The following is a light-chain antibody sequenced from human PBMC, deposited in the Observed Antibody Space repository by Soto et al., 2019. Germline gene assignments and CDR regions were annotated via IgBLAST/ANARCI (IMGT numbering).Light chain of an antibody. CDR2: AAS. V-gene: IGKV1-27*01. CDR3: QKYTSGPKT. CDR1: QGISSY. Sequence: DIQMTQSPSSLSASVGDRVTITCRASQGISSYLAWYQQKPGKIPKLLIYAASTLQSGVPSRFSGSGSGTDFTLTISSLPPDDVATYYCQKYTSGPKTFGQGTKVEIK. J-gene: IGKJ1*01.